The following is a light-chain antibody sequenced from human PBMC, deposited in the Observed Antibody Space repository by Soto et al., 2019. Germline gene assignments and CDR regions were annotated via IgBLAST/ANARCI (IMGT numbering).Light chain of an antibody. CDR3: TSYTSTSTPYV. J-gene: IGLJ1*01. CDR1: SSDVGRYTY. Sequence: ALTQPASVSGSPGQSITISCAGTSSDVGRYTYVSWYQQHPGKAPKLIIYDVYNRPSGVSNRFSGSKSGNTASLTISGLQAEDEADYYCTSYTSTSTPYVFGGGTKVTVL. CDR2: DVY. V-gene: IGLV2-14*01.